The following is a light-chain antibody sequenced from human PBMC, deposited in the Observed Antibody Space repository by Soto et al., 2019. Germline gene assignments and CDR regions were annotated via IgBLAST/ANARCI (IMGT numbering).Light chain of an antibody. CDR1: QSISIY. J-gene: IGKJ5*01. CDR3: QQRFAWPPIT. CDR2: DAS. V-gene: IGKV3-11*01. Sequence: ETVLTQSPATLSLSPGERATLSCRASQSISIYLAWYQQKPGQAPRLLIYDASNRATGVPARFSGSGSGTEFTLTISSLEPEDFAVYYCQQRFAWPPITFGQGTRLEI.